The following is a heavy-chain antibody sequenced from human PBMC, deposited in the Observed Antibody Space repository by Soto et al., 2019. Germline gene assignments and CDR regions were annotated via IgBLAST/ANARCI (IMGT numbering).Heavy chain of an antibody. CDR3: ARDYDSSGYRHDYYGMDV. CDR2: ISSSGSTI. V-gene: IGHV3-11*01. D-gene: IGHD3-22*01. J-gene: IGHJ6*01. CDR1: VFTFSDYY. Sequence: PWGSLRVSCASSVFTFSDYYMSWIGQAPGRGPEWVSYISSSGSTIYYADSVKGRFTISRDNAKNSLYLQMNRLRAEDTAVYYCARDYDSSGYRHDYYGMDVWGQGTTVTVSS.